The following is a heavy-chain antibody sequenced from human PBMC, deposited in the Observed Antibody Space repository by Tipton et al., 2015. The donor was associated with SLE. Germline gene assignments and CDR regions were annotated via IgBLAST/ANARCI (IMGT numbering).Heavy chain of an antibody. CDR1: GFTFSTYG. Sequence: SLRLSCAASGFTFSTYGMRWVRQSPEKGLAWVSSISGTDNSTYYADSVKGRFTISRDNSKNTVYLRMNSLRTEDTAVYYCAKEILHDFWSGYQGADYWGQGTLVTVSS. V-gene: IGHV3-23*01. J-gene: IGHJ4*02. CDR3: AKEILHDFWSGYQGADY. D-gene: IGHD3-3*01. CDR2: ISGTDNST.